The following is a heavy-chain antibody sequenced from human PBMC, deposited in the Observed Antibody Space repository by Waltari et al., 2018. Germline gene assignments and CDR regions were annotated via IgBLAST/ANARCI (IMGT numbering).Heavy chain of an antibody. CDR1: GFTFSNAW. V-gene: IGHV3-15*07. CDR3: TTRTDGIAVAGADY. J-gene: IGHJ4*02. D-gene: IGHD6-19*01. Sequence: EVQLVESGGGLVKPGGSLRLSCAASGFTFSNAWMNWVRQAPGKGLEWVGRIKSKTDGGTTDYAAPVKGRFTISRDDSRNTLYLQMNSLKTEDTAVYYCTTRTDGIAVAGADYWGQGTLVTVSS. CDR2: IKSKTDGGTT.